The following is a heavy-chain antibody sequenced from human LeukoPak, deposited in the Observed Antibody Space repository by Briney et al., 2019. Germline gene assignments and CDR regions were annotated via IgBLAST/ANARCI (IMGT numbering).Heavy chain of an antibody. CDR1: GGSISSGDYY. V-gene: IGHV4-30-4*08. D-gene: IGHD4-17*01. CDR2: IYYGGST. Sequence: SQTLSLTCTVSGGSISSGDYYWSWIRQPPGKGLEWIGYIYYGGSTYYNPSLRRRVTISVDTSKNQFSLKLSSVPAADTAVYYCARGDVTTGWYFDLWGRGTLVTVSS. J-gene: IGHJ2*01. CDR3: ARGDVTTGWYFDL.